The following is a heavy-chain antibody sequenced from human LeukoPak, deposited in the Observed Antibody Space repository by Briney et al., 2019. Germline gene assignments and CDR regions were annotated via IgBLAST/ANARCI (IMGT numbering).Heavy chain of an antibody. CDR3: ASPSRETGYLYPFDY. J-gene: IGHJ4*02. CDR2: IYHSGIT. V-gene: IGHV4-38-2*02. CDR1: GYSIRSGFY. D-gene: IGHD3-9*01. Sequence: PSETLSLTCTVSGYSIRSGFYWGWIRQPPGQGLEWIGSIYHSGITYNTPSLKSRVTISVDTSKNQFSLKLSSVTAADTAVYYCASPSRETGYLYPFDYWGQGTLVTVSS.